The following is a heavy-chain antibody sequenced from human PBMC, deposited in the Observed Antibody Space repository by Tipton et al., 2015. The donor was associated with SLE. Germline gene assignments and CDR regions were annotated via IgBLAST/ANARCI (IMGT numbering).Heavy chain of an antibody. J-gene: IGHJ4*02. CDR3: ARQMVHYDFWSGYLQYYFDY. CDR2: INHSGST. Sequence: TLSLTCAVHGGSFSGYYWSWIRQPPGKGLEWIGEINHSGSTNYNPSLKSRVTISVDTSKNQFSLKLSSVTAADTAVYYCARQMVHYDFWSGYLQYYFDYWGQGTLVTGSS. CDR1: GGSFSGYY. D-gene: IGHD3-3*01. V-gene: IGHV4-34*01.